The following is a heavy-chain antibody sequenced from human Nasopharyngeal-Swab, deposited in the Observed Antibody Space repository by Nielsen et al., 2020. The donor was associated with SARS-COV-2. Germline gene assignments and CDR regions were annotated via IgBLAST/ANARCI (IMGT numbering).Heavy chain of an antibody. D-gene: IGHD2-8*02. CDR2: LYWDDDN. Sequence: SGPTLVKPSQTITLTCTFSGFSLSTSKVGVSWVRQLPGKALEWLALLYWDDDNRYNPSLKSRITITKDTSKNHVVLTMTNMDPVDTATYFCVHGTGWRLDYWGQGTLVTVSS. CDR3: VHGTGWRLDY. V-gene: IGHV2-5*02. CDR1: GFSLSTSKVG. J-gene: IGHJ4*02.